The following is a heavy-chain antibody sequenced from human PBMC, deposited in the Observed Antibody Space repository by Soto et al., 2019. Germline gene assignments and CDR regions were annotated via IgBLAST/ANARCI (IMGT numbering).Heavy chain of an antibody. CDR1: GFTFSSYA. J-gene: IGHJ3*01. CDR2: ISSSGGST. CDR3: TNRKLPTRPWGPAFDV. Sequence: PVGSLRLSCAASGFTFSSYAMSWVRQAPGKGLEWVSAISSSGGSTYYPDSVKGRFTISRDNSKNTLFLQMNSLRAEDTAVYYCTNRKLPTRPWGPAFDVWGLGTMVTVSS. D-gene: IGHD6-6*01. V-gene: IGHV3-23*01.